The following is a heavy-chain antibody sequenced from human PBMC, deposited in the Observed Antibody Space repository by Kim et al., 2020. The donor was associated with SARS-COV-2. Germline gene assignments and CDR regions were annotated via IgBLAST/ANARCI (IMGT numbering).Heavy chain of an antibody. J-gene: IGHJ4*02. V-gene: IGHV4-59*09. D-gene: IGHD3-3*01. CDR3: ATGYSLYRFDY. CDR2: T. Sequence: TNHPPPLKRRVTISVDTSKNQFSLKLSSVTAADTAVYYCATGYSLYRFDYWGQGTLVTVSS.